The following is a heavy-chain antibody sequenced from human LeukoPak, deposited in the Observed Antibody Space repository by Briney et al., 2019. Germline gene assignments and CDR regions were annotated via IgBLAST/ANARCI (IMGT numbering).Heavy chain of an antibody. CDR1: GFTFSNLW. D-gene: IGHD3-22*01. CDR2: IKQDETEK. J-gene: IGHJ6*02. CDR3: ARVPDSSGYYYDSDYYYYGMDV. V-gene: IGHV3-7*03. Sequence: GGSLRLSCTASGFTFSNLWMGWVRQAPGKGLEWVANIKQDETEKFYLGSVKGRFTISRDNAKNSLYLQMNSLRAEDTAVYYCARVPDSSGYYYDSDYYYYGMDVWGQGTSVTVSS.